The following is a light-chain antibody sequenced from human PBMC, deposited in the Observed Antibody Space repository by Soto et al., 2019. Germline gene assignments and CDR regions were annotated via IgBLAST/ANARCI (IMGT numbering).Light chain of an antibody. V-gene: IGKV3-11*01. CDR3: QQRSNWPSIT. Sequence: EVVLTQSPATLSLSPGESATLSCRASQSVSKYLAWYQQKPGQAPRLLIYDASNRVTGIPARFSGSGSGTDFTLTISSLEPEDFAVYYCQQRSNWPSITFGQGTRLEIK. CDR2: DAS. J-gene: IGKJ5*01. CDR1: QSVSKY.